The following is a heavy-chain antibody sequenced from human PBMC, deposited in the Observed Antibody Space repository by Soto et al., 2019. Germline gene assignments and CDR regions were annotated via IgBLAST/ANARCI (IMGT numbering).Heavy chain of an antibody. D-gene: IGHD3-3*01. Sequence: QVQLVQSGAEVKKPGSSVKVSCKASGGTFSSYAISWVRQAPGQGLEWMGGIIPIFGTANYAQKFQGRVTITADESTSTAYMELSSLRSEDTAVYYCARDDKPTIFGVVIPHWFDPWGQGTLVTVSS. J-gene: IGHJ5*02. V-gene: IGHV1-69*01. CDR1: GGTFSSYA. CDR3: ARDDKPTIFGVVIPHWFDP. CDR2: IIPIFGTA.